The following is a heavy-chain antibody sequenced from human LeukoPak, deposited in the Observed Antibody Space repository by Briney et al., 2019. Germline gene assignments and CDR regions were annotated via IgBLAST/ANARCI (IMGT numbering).Heavy chain of an antibody. CDR3: VKRWSGTVTSGQDY. Sequence: GGSLRLSCSASGFTFSNYAMYWVRQAPGKALEYVSAINSNGDSTFYADSVKVRFTISRDNSKNTLFLQMSSLRAEDTAVYYCVKRWSGTVTSGQDYWGQGTLVTVSS. CDR1: GFTFSNYA. J-gene: IGHJ4*02. CDR2: INSNGDST. V-gene: IGHV3-64D*06. D-gene: IGHD4-17*01.